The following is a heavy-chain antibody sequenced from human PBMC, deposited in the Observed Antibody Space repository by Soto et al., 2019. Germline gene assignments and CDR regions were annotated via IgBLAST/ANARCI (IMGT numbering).Heavy chain of an antibody. J-gene: IGHJ4*02. Sequence: GGSLRLSCAASGFTFSPYYMSWVRQAPGKGLEWVSAISGSGGSTYYADSVKGRFTISRDNSKNTLYLQMNSLRAEDTTVYYCAKSIVAVAGPIDYWGQGTLVTAPQ. V-gene: IGHV3-23*01. CDR3: AKSIVAVAGPIDY. D-gene: IGHD6-19*01. CDR1: GFTFSPYY. CDR2: ISGSGGST.